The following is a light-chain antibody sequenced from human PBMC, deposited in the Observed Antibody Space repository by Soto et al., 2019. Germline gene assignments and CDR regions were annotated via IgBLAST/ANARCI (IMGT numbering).Light chain of an antibody. CDR1: QNIGVY. V-gene: IGKV1-5*02. Sequence: DIQMTQSPSSLSASVGYRVTIICLASQNIGVYLNWYQKKPGKAPKLLVYDASTLQSGVPSRLRGSGYGTELTITISSMQTDDFETYYCQHYNSYSEAFGHGTKVDIK. J-gene: IGKJ1*01. CDR3: QHYNSYSEA. CDR2: DAS.